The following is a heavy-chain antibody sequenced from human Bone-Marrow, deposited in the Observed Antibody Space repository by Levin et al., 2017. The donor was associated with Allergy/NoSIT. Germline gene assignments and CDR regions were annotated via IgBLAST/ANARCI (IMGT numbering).Heavy chain of an antibody. D-gene: IGHD2-2*02. CDR2: INQDGSAR. J-gene: IGHJ1*01. Sequence: GGSLRLSCTAPRFSLNSYWMNWVRQAPGTGLEWVASINQDGSARDYVDSVKGRFTISRDNAKNSLYLQMNSLRADDTAVYYCATTCTSSSCYSLYFHNWGQGASVTVSS. V-gene: IGHV3-7*01. CDR3: ATTCTSSSCYSLYFHN. CDR1: RFSLNSYW.